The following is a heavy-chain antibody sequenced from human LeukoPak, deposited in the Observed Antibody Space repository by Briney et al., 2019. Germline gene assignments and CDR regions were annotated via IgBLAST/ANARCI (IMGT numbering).Heavy chain of an antibody. Sequence: PSETLSLTCAVYGGSFSGYYCSWIRQPPGKGLEWIGEINHSGSTNYNPSLKSRVTISVDTSKNQFSLKLSSVTAADTAVYYCARGFNHYMDVWGKGTTVTVSS. D-gene: IGHD1-14*01. CDR3: ARGFNHYMDV. V-gene: IGHV4-34*01. CDR2: INHSGST. CDR1: GGSFSGYY. J-gene: IGHJ6*03.